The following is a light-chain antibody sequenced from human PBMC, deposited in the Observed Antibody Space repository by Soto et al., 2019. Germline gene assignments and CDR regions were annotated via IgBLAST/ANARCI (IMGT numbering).Light chain of an antibody. V-gene: IGKV3-11*01. J-gene: IGKJ5*01. CDR3: QQRSNWPPIT. CDR2: GAS. CDR1: QSISGY. Sequence: EIVLTQSPATLSLSPGERATLSCRASQSISGYLGWYQQKPGQAPRLLIYGASSRATGIPDRSSGSGSGTDFTLAISRLEPGDFAVYYCQQRSNWPPITVGQGTRLEIK.